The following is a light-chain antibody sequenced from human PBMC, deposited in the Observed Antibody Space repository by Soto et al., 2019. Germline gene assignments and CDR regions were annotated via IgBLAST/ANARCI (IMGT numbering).Light chain of an antibody. J-gene: IGKJ4*01. Sequence: IQLTQSPSSLSASVGDRVTITCQASQGISSYLAWYQQKPGKAPKLLIYAASTLQSGVPSRFSGSGSGTDFTLTITTLQPEDFPTYYCKQFNISPPPSGGGTKVEIK. CDR3: KQFNISPPP. CDR2: AAS. V-gene: IGKV1-9*01. CDR1: QGISSY.